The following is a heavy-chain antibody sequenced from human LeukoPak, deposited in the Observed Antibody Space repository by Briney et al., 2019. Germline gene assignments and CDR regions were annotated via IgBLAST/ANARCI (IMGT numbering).Heavy chain of an antibody. D-gene: IGHD6-19*01. CDR3: AKGDGRQWLAGHAFDI. CDR1: GFTFSSYG. Sequence: GGSLRLSCAASGFTFSSYGMHWVRQAPGKGLGWVAVISYDGSNKYYADSVKGRFTISRDNSKNTLYLQMNSLRAEDTAVYYCAKGDGRQWLAGHAFDIWGQGTMVTVSS. J-gene: IGHJ3*02. CDR2: ISYDGSNK. V-gene: IGHV3-30*18.